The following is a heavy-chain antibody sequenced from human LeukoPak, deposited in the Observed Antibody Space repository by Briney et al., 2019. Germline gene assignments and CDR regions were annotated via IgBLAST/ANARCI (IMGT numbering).Heavy chain of an antibody. J-gene: IGHJ3*02. CDR2: INPSGGST. CDR3: ARPQEGITMVRGVIRWAAFDI. V-gene: IGHV1-46*01. Sequence: ASVKVSCKASGYTFTCYYMHWARQAPGQGLEWMGIINPSGGSTSYAQKFQGRVTMTRDTSTSTVYMELSSLRSEDTAVYYCARPQEGITMVRGVIRWAAFDIWGQGTMVTVSS. CDR1: GYTFTCYY. D-gene: IGHD3-10*01.